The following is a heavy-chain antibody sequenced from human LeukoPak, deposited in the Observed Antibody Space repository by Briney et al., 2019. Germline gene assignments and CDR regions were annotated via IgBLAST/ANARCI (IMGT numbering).Heavy chain of an antibody. CDR2: INHSGST. Sequence: GSLRLSCAASGFTFSSYSMNWVRQPPGKGLEWIGEINHSGSTNYNPSLKSRVTISVDTSKNQFSLKLSSVTAADTAVYYCARQGGSYYYMDVWGKGTTVTISS. J-gene: IGHJ6*03. CDR1: GFTFSSYS. CDR3: ARQGGSYYYMDV. V-gene: IGHV4-34*01.